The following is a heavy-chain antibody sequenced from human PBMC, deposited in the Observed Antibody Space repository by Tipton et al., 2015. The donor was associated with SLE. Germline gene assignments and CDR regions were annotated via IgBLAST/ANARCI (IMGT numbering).Heavy chain of an antibody. V-gene: IGHV4-38-2*01. D-gene: IGHD4-23*01. Sequence: TLSLTCGVSGFSISSGYYWGWIRRPPGKGLEWFGSLAHSGSSSYNPSLKSRVTISVDTSKNQFSLKMSSVTAADTAVYYCARGRGSNSHYYYGLDVWGQGTTVTVSS. J-gene: IGHJ6*02. CDR1: GFSISSGYY. CDR2: LAHSGSS. CDR3: ARGRGSNSHYYYGLDV.